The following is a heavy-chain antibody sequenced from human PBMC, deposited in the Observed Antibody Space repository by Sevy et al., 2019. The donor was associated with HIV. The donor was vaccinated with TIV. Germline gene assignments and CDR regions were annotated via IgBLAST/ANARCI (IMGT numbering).Heavy chain of an antibody. V-gene: IGHV3-9*01. J-gene: IGHJ5*02. CDR3: AKEVYGVIAAAGTGEFDP. Sequence: GGSLRLSCAASGFTFDDYAMHWVRQAPGKGLEWVSGISWKSGSIGYADSVKGRFTISRDNAKNSLYLQMNSLRADDTALYYCAKEVYGVIAAAGTGEFDPWGQGTLVTVSS. CDR2: ISWKSGSI. D-gene: IGHD6-13*01. CDR1: GFTFDDYA.